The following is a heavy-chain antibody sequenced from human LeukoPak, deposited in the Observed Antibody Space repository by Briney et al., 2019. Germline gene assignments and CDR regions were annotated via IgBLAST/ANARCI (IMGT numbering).Heavy chain of an antibody. CDR2: INHRGST. D-gene: IGHD2-2*01. V-gene: IGHV4-34*01. J-gene: IGHJ4*02. CDR1: SGSFSGYY. Sequence: PSETLSLTCAVYSGSFSGYYWIWIPQPPGKGLEWIGEINHRGSTNYNPSLKSRVTISVDTSKNQFSQKLSSVTAADTAVYYCARHSPDIVVVPAAISFFDYWGQGTLVTVSS. CDR3: ARHSPDIVVVPAAISFFDY.